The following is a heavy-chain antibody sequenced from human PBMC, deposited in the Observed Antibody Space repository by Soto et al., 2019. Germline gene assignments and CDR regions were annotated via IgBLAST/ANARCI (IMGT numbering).Heavy chain of an antibody. D-gene: IGHD3-3*01. CDR1: VFTFSSYG. J-gene: IGHJ6*02. CDR3: AKDNYDFWSGYYDRGGYYGMDV. Sequence: PWGSLRLSCSASVFTFSSYGMHWFRQAPGKGLEWVAVISYDGSNKYYADSVKGRFTISRDNSKNTLYLQMNSLRAEDTAVYYCAKDNYDFWSGYYDRGGYYGMDVWGQGTTVTVSS. V-gene: IGHV3-30*18. CDR2: ISYDGSNK.